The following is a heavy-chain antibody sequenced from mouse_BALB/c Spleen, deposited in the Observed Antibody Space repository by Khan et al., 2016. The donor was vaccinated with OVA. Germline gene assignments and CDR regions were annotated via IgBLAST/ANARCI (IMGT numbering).Heavy chain of an antibody. CDR2: IWSDGST. Sequence: QVQLKQSGPGLVAPSQSLSITCTISGFSLTNYGVHWVRQPPEKGLEWLVVIWSDGSTTYNSALKSRLSISKDNSKSQVFLKMNSLQTDDTAMYYCARQPYYHYYVMDYWGQGTSVTVSS. J-gene: IGHJ4*01. D-gene: IGHD2-10*01. CDR3: ARQPYYHYYVMDY. V-gene: IGHV2-6-1*01. CDR1: GFSLTNYG.